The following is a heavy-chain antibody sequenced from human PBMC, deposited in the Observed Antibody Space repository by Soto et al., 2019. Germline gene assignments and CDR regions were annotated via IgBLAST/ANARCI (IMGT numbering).Heavy chain of an antibody. J-gene: IGHJ6*02. CDR3: AHSIVVVVAATPHYYGMDV. D-gene: IGHD2-15*01. V-gene: IGHV2-5*02. CDR2: IYWDDDK. Sequence: GLDLEWLALIYWDDDKRYSPSLKSRLTITKDTSKNQVVLTMTNMDPVDTATYYCAHSIVVVVAATPHYYGMDVWGQGTTVTVSS.